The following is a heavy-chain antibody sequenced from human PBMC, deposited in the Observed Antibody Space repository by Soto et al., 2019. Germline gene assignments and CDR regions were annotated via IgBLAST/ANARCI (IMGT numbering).Heavy chain of an antibody. J-gene: IGHJ6*02. CDR3: ARAMITFGGVIVKYYYFGMDV. V-gene: IGHV4-4*02. Sequence: SETLSLTCAVSGGSISSSNWWSWVRQPPGKGLEWIGEIYHSGSTNYNPSLKSRVTISVDKSKDQFSLTLSSVTAADTAVYYCARAMITFGGVIVKYYYFGMDVWGQGTTVTVSS. D-gene: IGHD3-16*02. CDR1: GGSISSSNW. CDR2: IYHSGST.